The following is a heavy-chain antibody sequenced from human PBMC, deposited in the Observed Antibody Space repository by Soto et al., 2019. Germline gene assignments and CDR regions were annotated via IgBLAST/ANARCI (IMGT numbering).Heavy chain of an antibody. CDR1: GGSFSGYY. CDR2: INHSGST. J-gene: IGHJ4*02. V-gene: IGHV4-34*01. D-gene: IGHD4-17*01. Sequence: QVQLQQWGAGLLKPSETLSLTCAVYGGSFSGYYWSWIRQPPGKGLECIGEINHSGSTNYNPSLKSRGPLAVDTSKNQFSLKLSSVTAADTAVYYCARRYGGNSGTFDFWGQGTLVTVSS. CDR3: ARRYGGNSGTFDF.